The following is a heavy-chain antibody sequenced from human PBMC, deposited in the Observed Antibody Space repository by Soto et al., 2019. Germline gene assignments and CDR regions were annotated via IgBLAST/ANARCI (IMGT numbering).Heavy chain of an antibody. V-gene: IGHV4-34*01. CDR1: GGSFSGYY. Sequence: SETLSLTWAVHGGSFSGYYWDWIRQPPGKGLEWIGEVNHGGTSNYNPSLKSRAIISVDTSKNQFSLKLTSVTAEDTALYFCAGSSFRRSGELFHGLGVWGEGTTVTVCS. J-gene: IGHJ6*02. CDR2: VNHGGTS. D-gene: IGHD3-10*01. CDR3: AGSSFRRSGELFHGLGV.